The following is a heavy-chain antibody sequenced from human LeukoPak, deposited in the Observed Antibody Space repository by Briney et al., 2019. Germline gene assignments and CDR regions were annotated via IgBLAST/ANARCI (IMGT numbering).Heavy chain of an antibody. Sequence: GESPKISCKASGYSFTDYWIGWVRQMPGKGLEWVGLIYPGDSDTRYSPSFQGQVTMSADKSISTAYLQWSSLKASDTAMYYCARYYGGNTFDIWGQGTMVTVSS. J-gene: IGHJ3*02. CDR2: IYPGDSDT. CDR1: GYSFTDYW. V-gene: IGHV5-51*01. D-gene: IGHD3-10*01. CDR3: ARYYGGNTFDI.